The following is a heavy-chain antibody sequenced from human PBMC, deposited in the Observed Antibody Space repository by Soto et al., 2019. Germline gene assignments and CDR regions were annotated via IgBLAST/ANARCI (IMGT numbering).Heavy chain of an antibody. CDR3: ATKARVTNYLYYGMDV. J-gene: IGHJ6*02. CDR2: ISYDGATQ. V-gene: IGHV3-30*03. Sequence: PGGSLRLSCAASGFTFSNAWMSWVRQAPGKGLEWLAVISYDGATQYYGDTVKGRFTISRDNSKNTLFLHMGRLRAEDTAMYYCATKARVTNYLYYGMDVWGLGTTVTVSS. CDR1: GFTFSNAW. D-gene: IGHD2-21*02.